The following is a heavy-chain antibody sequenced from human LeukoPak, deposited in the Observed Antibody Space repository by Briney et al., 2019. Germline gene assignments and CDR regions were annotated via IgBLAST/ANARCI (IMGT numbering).Heavy chain of an antibody. CDR2: ISSSSYT. V-gene: IGHV3-11*06. J-gene: IGHJ4*02. Sequence: GGSLRLSCAASGFTFSDYYMSWIRQAPGKGLEWVSYISSSSYTNYTISVKCRFTISRDNANNSLYLQMNSLIAEDTAVYYCARDRSVADTVWGQGTLVTVSS. CDR1: GFTFSDYY. CDR3: ARDRSVADTV. D-gene: IGHD6-19*01.